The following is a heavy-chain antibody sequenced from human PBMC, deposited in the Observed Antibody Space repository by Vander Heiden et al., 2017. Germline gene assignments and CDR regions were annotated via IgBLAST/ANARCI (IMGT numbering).Heavy chain of an antibody. CDR1: YGSYA. J-gene: IGHJ4*02. CDR2: ISYDGSNK. CDR3: ARDSSGRLDY. D-gene: IGHD6-19*01. V-gene: IGHV3-30-3*01. Sequence: YGSYAMHWVRQAPGKGLEWVAIISYDGSNKYYADSVKGRFTISRDNSKNTLYLQMDSLRTEDTAVYYGARDSSGRLDYWGQGTLVTVCS.